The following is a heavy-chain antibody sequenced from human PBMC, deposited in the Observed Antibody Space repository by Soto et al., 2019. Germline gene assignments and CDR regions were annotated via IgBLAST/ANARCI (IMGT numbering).Heavy chain of an antibody. Sequence: SLRLPCAASGFTFEDYAMDWVQQAPGKGLEWVSSIIQDSGMKHYVDSVRGRFTISRDNAQNSLYLQMDSLRAEDTAVYYCASLLGDVTTFDNWGQGTLVTVSS. CDR1: GFTFEDYA. D-gene: IGHD1-26*01. V-gene: IGHV3-9*01. J-gene: IGHJ4*02. CDR2: IIQDSGMK. CDR3: ASLLGDVTTFDN.